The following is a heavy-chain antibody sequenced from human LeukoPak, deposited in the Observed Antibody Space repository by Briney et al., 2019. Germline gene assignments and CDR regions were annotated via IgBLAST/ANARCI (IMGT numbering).Heavy chain of an antibody. CDR3: ARAWLRYFDWLSPTDY. CDR2: ISYDGSNK. V-gene: IGHV3-30-3*01. D-gene: IGHD3-9*01. Sequence: GRSLRLSCAASGFTFSSYAMHWVRQAPGKGLEWVAVISYDGSNKYYADSVKGRFTISRDNSKNTLYLQVNSLRAEDTAVYYCARAWLRYFDWLSPTDYWGQGTLVTVSS. CDR1: GFTFSSYA. J-gene: IGHJ4*02.